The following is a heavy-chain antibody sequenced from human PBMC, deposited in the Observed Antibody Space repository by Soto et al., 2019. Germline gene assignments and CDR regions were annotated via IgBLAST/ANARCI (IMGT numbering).Heavy chain of an antibody. CDR3: ARTGCQNDCIAAAGTHYYYYYMDV. Sequence: ASVKVSCKASGYTFTSYAMHWVRQAPGQRLEWMGWINAGNGNTKYSQKFQGRVTITRDTSASTAYMELSSLRSEDTAVYYCARTGCQNDCIAAAGTHYYYYYMDVWGKGTTVTVSS. V-gene: IGHV1-3*01. CDR1: GYTFTSYA. CDR2: INAGNGNT. D-gene: IGHD6-13*01. J-gene: IGHJ6*03.